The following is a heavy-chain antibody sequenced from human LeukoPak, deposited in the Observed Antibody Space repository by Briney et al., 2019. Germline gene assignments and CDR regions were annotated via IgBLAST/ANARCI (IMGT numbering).Heavy chain of an antibody. CDR3: ARDAGRWLVRPLQAFDI. Sequence: GSLRLSCAASGFTFSGYWMTWVRQAPGKGLEWIGEINHSGSTNYNPSLKSRVTISVDTSKNQFSLKLSSVTAADTAVYYCARDAGRWLVRPLQAFDIWGQGTMVTVSS. CDR1: GFTFSGYW. CDR2: INHSGST. V-gene: IGHV4-34*01. D-gene: IGHD6-19*01. J-gene: IGHJ3*02.